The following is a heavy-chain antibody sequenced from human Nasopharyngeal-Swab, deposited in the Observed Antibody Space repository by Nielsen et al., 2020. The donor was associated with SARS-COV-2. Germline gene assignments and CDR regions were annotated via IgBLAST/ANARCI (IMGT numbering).Heavy chain of an antibody. CDR1: GYTFTGYY. D-gene: IGHD5-24*01. CDR2: INPNSGGT. Sequence: ASVKVSCKASGYTFTGYYMHWVRQAPGQGLEWMGWINPNSGGTNYAQKFQGWVTMTRDTSISTAYMELSRLRSDDTAVYYCAKAQPERWLQLLAYYYGVDVWGQGTTVTVSS. CDR3: AKAQPERWLQLLAYYYGVDV. V-gene: IGHV1-2*04. J-gene: IGHJ6*02.